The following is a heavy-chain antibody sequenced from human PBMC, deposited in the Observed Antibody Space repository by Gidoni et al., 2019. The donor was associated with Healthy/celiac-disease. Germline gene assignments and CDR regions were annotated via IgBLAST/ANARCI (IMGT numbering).Heavy chain of an antibody. CDR2: ISYDGSNK. CDR3: AKDRRYDYVWGSYRSYYYYYMDV. D-gene: IGHD3-16*02. CDR1: GFPFSSSG. Sequence: QVQLVESGGGVVQPGRSLRLPCAASGFPFSSSGMHWVRQAPGKGLEWMEFISYDGSNKYYADAVKGRFTISRDNSKDTLYLQMNSRRAEDKAVYYCAKDRRYDYVWGSYRSYYYYYMDVWGKGTTVTVSS. V-gene: IGHV3-30*18. J-gene: IGHJ6*03.